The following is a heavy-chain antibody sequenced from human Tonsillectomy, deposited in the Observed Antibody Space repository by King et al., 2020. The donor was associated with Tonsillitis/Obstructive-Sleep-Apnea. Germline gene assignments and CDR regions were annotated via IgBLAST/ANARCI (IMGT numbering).Heavy chain of an antibody. CDR3: ARDPLSSVTNFFAMDV. J-gene: IGHJ6*02. D-gene: IGHD4-17*01. V-gene: IGHV1-18*01. Sequence: QLVQSGIEVKKPGAAVKVSCKASGYTFTSYGISWVRQAPGQGLEWMGWITIYNGNAKYAQKLQDRVTMPTDTSTNTAYMELRSLRSDDTAVYYCARDPLSSVTNFFAMDVWGQGTTVTVSS. CDR1: GYTFTSYG. CDR2: ITIYNGNA.